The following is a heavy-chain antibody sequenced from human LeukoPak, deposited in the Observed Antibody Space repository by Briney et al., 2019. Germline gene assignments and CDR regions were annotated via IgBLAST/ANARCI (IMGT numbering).Heavy chain of an antibody. CDR1: GFTFSGSA. D-gene: IGHD2-2*01. CDR3: TSLDTVVVPAARTEGFDY. J-gene: IGHJ4*02. Sequence: GGSLRLSCAASGFTFSGSAMHWVRQASGKGLEWVGRIRSKANSYATAYAASVKGRFTISRDDSKNTAYLQMNSLKTEDTAVYYCTSLDTVVVPAARTEGFDYWGQGTLVTVSS. CDR2: IRSKANSYAT. V-gene: IGHV3-73*01.